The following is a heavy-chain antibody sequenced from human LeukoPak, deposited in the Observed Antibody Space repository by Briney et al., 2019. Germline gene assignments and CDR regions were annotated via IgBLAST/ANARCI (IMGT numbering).Heavy chain of an antibody. CDR2: IDHSGNT. CDR1: GGSISSSYY. V-gene: IGHV4-59*01. D-gene: IGHD4-17*01. CDR3: ARLKATVSIHAYFDY. J-gene: IGHJ4*02. Sequence: SETLSLTCTVSGGSISSSYYWTWIRQPPGKGLEWIGYIDHSGNTNYNPSLKSRVTISSDTSKNQFSLQLTSVTAADTAVYYCARLKATVSIHAYFDYWGQGTLVTVSS.